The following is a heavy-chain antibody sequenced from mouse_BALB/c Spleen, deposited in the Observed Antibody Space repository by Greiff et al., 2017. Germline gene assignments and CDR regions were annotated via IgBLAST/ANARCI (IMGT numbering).Heavy chain of an antibody. CDR1: GYSITSGYY. D-gene: IGHD3-1*01. Sequence: ESGPGLVKPSQSLSLTCSVTGYSITSGYYWNWIRQFPGNKLEWMGYISYDGSNNYNPSLKNRISITRDTSKNQFFLKLNSVTTEDTATYYCVRVGSSGYNYYAMDYWGQGTSVTVSS. J-gene: IGHJ4*01. V-gene: IGHV3-6*02. CDR3: VRVGSSGYNYYAMDY. CDR2: ISYDGSN.